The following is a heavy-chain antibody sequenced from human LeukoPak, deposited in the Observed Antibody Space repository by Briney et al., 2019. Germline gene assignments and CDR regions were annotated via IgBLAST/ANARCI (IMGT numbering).Heavy chain of an antibody. Sequence: GGSLRLSCAASGFTFSSYAMHWVRQAPGKGLEYVSAISSNGGSTYYANSVKGRFTISRDNSKNTLYLQMGSLRAEDMAVYYCASLIGGVLRGGYFDYWGQGTLVTVSS. CDR3: ASLIGGVLRGGYFDY. CDR1: GFTFSSYA. V-gene: IGHV3-64*01. CDR2: ISSNGGST. J-gene: IGHJ4*02. D-gene: IGHD2-8*01.